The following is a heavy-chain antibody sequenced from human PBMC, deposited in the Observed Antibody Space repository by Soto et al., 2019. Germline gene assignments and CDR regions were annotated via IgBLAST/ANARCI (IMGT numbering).Heavy chain of an antibody. CDR1: GFTVSSNY. Sequence: EVQLVETGGGLIQPGGSLRLSCAASGFTVSSNYMSWVRQAPGKGLEWVSVIYSGGSTYYADSVKGRFTISRDNSKNTLYLQMNSLRAEDTAVYYCASQDYYDSSGYSDYWGQGTLVTVSS. V-gene: IGHV3-53*02. J-gene: IGHJ4*02. CDR3: ASQDYYDSSGYSDY. CDR2: IYSGGST. D-gene: IGHD3-22*01.